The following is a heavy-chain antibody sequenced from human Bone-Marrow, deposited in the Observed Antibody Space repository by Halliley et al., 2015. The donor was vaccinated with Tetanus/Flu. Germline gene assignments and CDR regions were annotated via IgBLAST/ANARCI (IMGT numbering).Heavy chain of an antibody. CDR3: ARSLLGYSYGYYFDY. V-gene: IGHV5-51*01. Sequence: QLVQSGAEVKKPGESLKISCKGSGYTLTNYWIAWGRQMPGKGLDGMGFIYPGDSDTPYSPSFQGQVPISVAKSISTAYLQWSSLKASDTAMYYCARSLLGYSYGYYFDYWGQGTLVTVSS. D-gene: IGHD5-18*01. CDR1: GYTLTNYW. J-gene: IGHJ4*02. CDR2: IYPGDSDT.